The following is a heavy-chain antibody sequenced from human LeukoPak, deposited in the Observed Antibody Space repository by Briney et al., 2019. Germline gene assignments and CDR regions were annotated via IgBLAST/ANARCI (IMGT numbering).Heavy chain of an antibody. CDR3: ARGGYGDRPTRHRISVWSFDI. D-gene: IGHD4-17*01. CDR1: GFTFSSYS. CDR2: ISSSSSYI. Sequence: SGGSLRLSCAASGFTFSSYSMNWVRQAPGKGLEWVSSISSSSSYIYYADSVKGRFTISRDNAKNSLYLQMNSLRVEDTAVYYCARGGYGDRPTRHRISVWSFDIWGQGTMVTVSS. V-gene: IGHV3-21*01. J-gene: IGHJ3*02.